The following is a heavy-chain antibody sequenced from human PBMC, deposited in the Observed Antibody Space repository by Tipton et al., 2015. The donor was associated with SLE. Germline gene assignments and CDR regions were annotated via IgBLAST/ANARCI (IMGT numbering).Heavy chain of an antibody. Sequence: TLSLTCTVSGGSISSYYWSWIRQPPGKGLEWIGYIYYSGSTNYNPSLKSRVTISVGTSKNQFSLKLSSVTAADTAVYYCAREGITIVRGVPKVYYGMDVWGQGTTVTVSS. D-gene: IGHD3-10*01. CDR1: GGSISSYY. V-gene: IGHV4-59*01. CDR2: IYYSGST. J-gene: IGHJ6*02. CDR3: AREGITIVRGVPKVYYGMDV.